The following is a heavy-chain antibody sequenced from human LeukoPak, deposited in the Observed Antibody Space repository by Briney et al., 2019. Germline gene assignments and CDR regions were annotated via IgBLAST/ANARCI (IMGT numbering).Heavy chain of an antibody. J-gene: IGHJ2*01. CDR2: IYYSGSS. Sequence: PSETLSLTCTVSGGSINNGGYYWSWIRQHPGKGLEWIGYIYYSGSSYYNPSLRSRVTISVDTSKNQFSLKLSSVTAADTAVYYCARWGEVYWYFDLWGRGTLVTVSS. CDR3: ARWGEVYWYFDL. D-gene: IGHD3-16*01. V-gene: IGHV4-30-4*01. CDR1: GGSINNGGYY.